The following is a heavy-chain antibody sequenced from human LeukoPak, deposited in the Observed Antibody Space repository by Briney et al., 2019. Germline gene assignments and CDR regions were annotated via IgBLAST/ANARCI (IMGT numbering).Heavy chain of an antibody. CDR3: ARALTFYGMDV. CDR1: GFTFSSYD. CDR2: TSYDGSNK. J-gene: IGHJ6*04. Sequence: PGRSLRLSCAASGFTFSSYDMHWVRQAPGKGLEWVAVTSYDGSNKYYADSVKGRFTISRDNSKNTLYLQMNSLRAEDTAVYYCARALTFYGMDVWGKGTTVTVSS. D-gene: IGHD2-21*02. V-gene: IGHV3-30*04.